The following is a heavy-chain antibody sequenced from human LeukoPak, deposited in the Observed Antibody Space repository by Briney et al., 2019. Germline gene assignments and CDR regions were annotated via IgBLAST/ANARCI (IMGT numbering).Heavy chain of an antibody. CDR2: IDHNGST. V-gene: IGHV4-34*01. CDR1: GGSFSGYY. Sequence: PSETLSLTCAVYGGSFSGYYWNWIRQPPGKGLEWIGEIDHNGSTTYNPSLKSRVTISVDTSKKQFSLNLSSVTAADTAVYYCARGNWFDPWGQGTLVTVSS. CDR3: ARGNWFDP. J-gene: IGHJ5*02.